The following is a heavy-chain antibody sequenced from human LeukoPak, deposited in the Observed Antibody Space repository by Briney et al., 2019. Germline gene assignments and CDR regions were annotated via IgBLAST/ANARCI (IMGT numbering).Heavy chain of an antibody. Sequence: PSETLSLTCAVYGGSFSGYYWSWIRQPPGKGLEWIGEINHSGSTNYNPSLKSRVTISVDTSKNQFSLKLSSVTAADTAVYYCASDEPWVFYYWGQGTLVTVSS. J-gene: IGHJ4*02. D-gene: IGHD1-14*01. CDR1: GGSFSGYY. V-gene: IGHV4-34*01. CDR3: ASDEPWVFYY. CDR2: INHSGST.